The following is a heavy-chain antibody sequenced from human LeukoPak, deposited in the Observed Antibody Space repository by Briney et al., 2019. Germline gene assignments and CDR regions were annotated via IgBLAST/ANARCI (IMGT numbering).Heavy chain of an antibody. J-gene: IGHJ3*02. CDR1: GFTFSSYW. D-gene: IGHD1-14*01. Sequence: GGSLRLSCVVSGFTFSSYWMNWVRQAPGKGLEWVTNIHEDGSDKYYVDSVKGRFTISRDNAKNSLYLQMNSLRAEDTALYYCARTLRLGTPRAFDIWGRGTMVTVSS. V-gene: IGHV3-7*05. CDR3: ARTLRLGTPRAFDI. CDR2: IHEDGSDK.